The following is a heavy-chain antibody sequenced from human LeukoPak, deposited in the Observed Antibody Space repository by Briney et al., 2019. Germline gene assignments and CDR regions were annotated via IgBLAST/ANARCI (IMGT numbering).Heavy chain of an antibody. V-gene: IGHV3-74*01. CDR2: INIDGSTT. CDR3: ASNVFASGSV. CDR1: GFTLSTSW. J-gene: IGHJ1*01. D-gene: IGHD3-10*01. Sequence: GGSLRLSCAASGFTLSTSWMHWVRQTPGKGLVWVSRINIDGSTTTYADSVKGRFTISRDNAKNALYPQMNSLRAEDTAVYYCASNVFASGSVWGQGTLVTVSS.